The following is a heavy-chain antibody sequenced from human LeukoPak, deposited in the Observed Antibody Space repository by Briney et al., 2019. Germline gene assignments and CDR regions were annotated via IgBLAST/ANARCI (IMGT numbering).Heavy chain of an antibody. CDR3: ARGWTVDYYYYGMDV. Sequence: GASVKVSCKASGYTFTTYAMNWVRQAPGQGLEWMGIINPSGGSTSYAQKFQGRVTMTRDTSTSTVYMELSGLRSEDTAVYYCARGWTVDYYYYGMDVWGQGTTVTVSS. V-gene: IGHV1-46*01. CDR2: INPSGGST. D-gene: IGHD4-23*01. J-gene: IGHJ6*02. CDR1: GYTFTTYA.